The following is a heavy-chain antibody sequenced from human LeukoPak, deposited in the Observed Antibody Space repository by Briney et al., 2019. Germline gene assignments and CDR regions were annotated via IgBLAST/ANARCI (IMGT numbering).Heavy chain of an antibody. Sequence: ASVKVSCKASGYTFTGYYMHWVRQAPGQGLEWMGWINPNSGGTNYAQKFQGWVTMTRDTSISTAYMELSRLRSDDTAVYYCARRYCSSTSCPFDYWGQGTLVTVSS. CDR2: INPNSGGT. D-gene: IGHD2-2*01. J-gene: IGHJ4*02. CDR1: GYTFTGYY. V-gene: IGHV1-2*04. CDR3: ARRYCSSTSCPFDY.